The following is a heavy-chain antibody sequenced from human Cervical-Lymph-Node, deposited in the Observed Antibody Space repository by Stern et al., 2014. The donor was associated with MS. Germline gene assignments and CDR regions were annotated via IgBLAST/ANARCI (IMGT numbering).Heavy chain of an antibody. CDR3: ARPPPRRKWDDPNYGMDV. CDR2: IYPDDSDI. D-gene: IGHD1-1*01. J-gene: IGHJ6*02. CDR1: GYTFTNNW. Sequence: EVQLVESGAEVKKPGESLKISCKGSGYTFTNNWIAWVRQMPGKGLEWMGNIYPDDSDIRYSPSLQGQVTISADKSISTAYLRWSSRKAADSAVYYCARPPPRRKWDDPNYGMDVWGQGTTVTVSS. V-gene: IGHV5-51*03.